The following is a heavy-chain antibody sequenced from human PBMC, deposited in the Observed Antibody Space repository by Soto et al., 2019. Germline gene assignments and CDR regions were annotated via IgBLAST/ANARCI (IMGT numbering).Heavy chain of an antibody. J-gene: IGHJ6*02. CDR1: GGTSINGGYY. Sequence: SETHSLTCTVSGGTSINGGYYWSWIRQHPGKGLEWIGYIYYSGSTYYNPSLKSRVTISVDTSKNQFSLKLSSVTAADTAVYYCARAGLVYYGMDVWGQGTTVTVSS. V-gene: IGHV4-31*03. D-gene: IGHD2-8*02. CDR3: ARAGLVYYGMDV. CDR2: IYYSGST.